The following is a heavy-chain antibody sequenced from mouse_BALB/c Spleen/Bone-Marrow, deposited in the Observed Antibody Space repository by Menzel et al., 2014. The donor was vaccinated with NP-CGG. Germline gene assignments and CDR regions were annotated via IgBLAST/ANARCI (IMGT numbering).Heavy chain of an antibody. V-gene: IGHV1-26*01. J-gene: IGHJ3*01. CDR3: ASFGFAY. Sequence: VQLQQSGPELVKPGASVKISCKASGYPFTDYYMHWVKQSHVKSLEWIGRINPYNGATSYNQNFKDKASLTVDKSSRTAYMELHSLTSEDSAVYYCASFGFAYWGQGTLVTVSA. CDR1: GYPFTDYY. CDR2: INPYNGAT.